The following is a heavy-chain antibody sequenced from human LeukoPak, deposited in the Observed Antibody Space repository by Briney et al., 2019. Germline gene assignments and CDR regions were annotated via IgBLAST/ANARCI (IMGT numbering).Heavy chain of an antibody. D-gene: IGHD3-3*01. V-gene: IGHV3-23*01. CDR2: ISGSGGST. CDR1: GLAFKNYV. CDR3: AKDSTASGSYYGMDI. J-gene: IGHJ6*02. Sequence: PGGSLRLSCAASGLAFKNYVMSWVRQAPGKGLEWVSSISGSGGSTDYTESVKGRFTISRDNSRNTLDLQMNSLRAEDTALYYCAKDSTASGSYYGMDIWGQGTTVTVSS.